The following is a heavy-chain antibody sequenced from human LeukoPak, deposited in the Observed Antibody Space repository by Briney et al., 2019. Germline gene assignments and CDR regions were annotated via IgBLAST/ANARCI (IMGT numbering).Heavy chain of an antibody. J-gene: IGHJ6*03. CDR2: ISGSGDTT. D-gene: IGHD6-19*01. V-gene: IGHV3-23*01. Sequence: TGGSLRLSCAASGFTFSRNAMSWVRQAPGKGLKWVSCISGSGDTTYYADSVKGRFTISRDNSKNTLYLQMKSLRAEDTAVYYCARDPVHVAGAGYMDVWGQGTTVTVSS. CDR1: GFTFSRNA. CDR3: ARDPVHVAGAGYMDV.